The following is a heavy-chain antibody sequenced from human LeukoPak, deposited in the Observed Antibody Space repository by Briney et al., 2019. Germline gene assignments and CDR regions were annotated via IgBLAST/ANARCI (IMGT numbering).Heavy chain of an antibody. J-gene: IGHJ5*02. Sequence: GSLRLSCAASGFAFSNYAMSWVRQAPGKGLEWVSAISASGGSTHYADSVKGRFTIFRDNSKNTLYLQMNSLRAEDTAVYYCAKGAVEGPWGQGTLVTVSS. D-gene: IGHD3-3*01. CDR2: ISASGGST. V-gene: IGHV3-23*01. CDR1: GFAFSNYA. CDR3: AKGAVEGP.